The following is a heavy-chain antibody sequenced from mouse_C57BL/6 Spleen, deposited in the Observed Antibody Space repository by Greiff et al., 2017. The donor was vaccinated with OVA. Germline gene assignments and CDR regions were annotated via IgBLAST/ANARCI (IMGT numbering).Heavy chain of an antibody. D-gene: IGHD2-3*01. CDR1: GYTFTSYW. J-gene: IGHJ2*01. CDR2: IDPSDSYT. CDR3: ARSRYDYFDY. Sequence: VKLQQPGAELVMPGASVKLSCKASGYTFTSYWMHWVKQRPGQGLEWIGEIDPSDSYTNYNQKFKGKSTLTVDKSSSTAYMQLSSLTSEDSAVYYCARSRYDYFDYWGQGTTLTVSS. V-gene: IGHV1-69*01.